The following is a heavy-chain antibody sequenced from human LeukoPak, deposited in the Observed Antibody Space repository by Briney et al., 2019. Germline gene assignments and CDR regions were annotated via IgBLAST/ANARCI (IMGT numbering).Heavy chain of an antibody. J-gene: IGHJ4*02. Sequence: GGSLRLSCAASGFTFSSYAMHWDRQAPGRGLEWVAVISYDGSNKYYADSVKGRFTISRDNSKNTLYLQMNSLRAEDTAVYYCARAEGAYLIDYWGQGTLVTVSS. CDR1: GFTFSSYA. D-gene: IGHD1-26*01. CDR2: ISYDGSNK. V-gene: IGHV3-30-3*01. CDR3: ARAEGAYLIDY.